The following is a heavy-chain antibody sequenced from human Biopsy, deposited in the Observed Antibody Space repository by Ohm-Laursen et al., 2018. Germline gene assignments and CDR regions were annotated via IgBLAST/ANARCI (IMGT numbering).Heavy chain of an antibody. CDR3: ARGGGYFKLDV. V-gene: IGHV4-34*01. D-gene: IGHD5-12*01. CDR2: INQSEST. Sequence: SETLSLTCAVNGESSSGYFWNWICQPPGQGLEWIGEINQSESTKYNQTPKRPTSLSTAPSNSKFTLRLTSVTAADTAICYCARGGGYFKLDVWGQGTTVTVSS. J-gene: IGHJ6*02. CDR1: GESSSGYF.